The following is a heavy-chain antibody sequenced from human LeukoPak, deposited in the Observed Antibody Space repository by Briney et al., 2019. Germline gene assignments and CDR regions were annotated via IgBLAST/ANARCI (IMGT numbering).Heavy chain of an antibody. V-gene: IGHV4-4*07. CDR3: VRDGRGYCSSSSVCYSWFDP. D-gene: IGHD2-2*01. J-gene: IGHJ5*02. CDR2: IYTSGTT. CDR1: GGSVNSYY. Sequence: TSETLSLTCTVSGGSVNSYYWSWIRQPAGKGLGWIGRIYTSGTTNYNPSLKSRVSMSVDTSKNQFSLKLSSLTAADTAVYYCVRDGRGYCSSSSVCYSWFDPWGQGTLVAVSS.